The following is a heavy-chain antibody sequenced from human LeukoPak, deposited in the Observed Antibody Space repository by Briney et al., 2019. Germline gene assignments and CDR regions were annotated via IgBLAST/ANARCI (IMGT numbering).Heavy chain of an antibody. D-gene: IGHD6-13*01. Sequence: ASVKVSCKASVYTFTSYFMHGVRQAPAQGLEGMGIINPSGGGASTPQKFQGRVTMTRDTSTRTVFMELSSLRSEDTAVYYCASGQLRIAAAGTQGLPTHWGQGTLVTVSS. CDR3: ASGQLRIAAAGTQGLPTH. CDR1: VYTFTSYF. V-gene: IGHV1-46*01. J-gene: IGHJ4*02. CDR2: INPSGGGA.